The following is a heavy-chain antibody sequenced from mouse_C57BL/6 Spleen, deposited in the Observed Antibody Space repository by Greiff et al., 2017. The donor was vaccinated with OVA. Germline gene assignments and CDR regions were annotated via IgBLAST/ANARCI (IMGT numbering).Heavy chain of an antibody. J-gene: IGHJ2*01. Sequence: QVHVKQSGAELARPGASVKMSCKASGYTFTSYTMHWVKQRPGQGLEWIGYINPSSGYTKYNQKFKDKATLTADKSSSTAYMQLSSLTSEDSAVYYCARDYGSSYKGFDYWGQGTTLTVSS. CDR1: GYTFTSYT. D-gene: IGHD1-1*01. V-gene: IGHV1-4*01. CDR3: ARDYGSSYKGFDY. CDR2: INPSSGYT.